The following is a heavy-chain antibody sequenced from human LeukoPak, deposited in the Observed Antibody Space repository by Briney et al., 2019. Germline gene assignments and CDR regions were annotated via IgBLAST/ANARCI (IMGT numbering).Heavy chain of an antibody. CDR3: ARGRQGNWNDVRGYYFDY. CDR1: GFTFTSHD. CDR2: MNPNSGNT. D-gene: IGHD1-1*01. J-gene: IGHJ4*02. Sequence: ASVTVSCTASGFTFTSHDYNWVRQATGQGLEWMGWMNPNSGNTGYAQKFQGRVTMTRDTSISTAYMELSRLRSDDTAVYYCARGRQGNWNDVRGYYFDYWGQGTLVTVSS. V-gene: IGHV1-8*01.